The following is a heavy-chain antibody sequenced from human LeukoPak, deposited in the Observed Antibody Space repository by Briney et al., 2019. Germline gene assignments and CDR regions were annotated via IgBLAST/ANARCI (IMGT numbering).Heavy chain of an antibody. CDR3: ARERAKRCPGATPAFDY. D-gene: IGHD1-26*01. CDR2: IIPIFGTA. J-gene: IGHJ4*02. CDR1: GGTFSSYA. V-gene: IGHV1-69*05. Sequence: SVKVSCKASGGTFSSYAISWVRQAPGQGLEWMGGIIPIFGTANYAQKFQGRVTITTDESTSTAYMELSSLRSEDTAVYYCARERAKRCPGATPAFDYWGQGTLVTVSS.